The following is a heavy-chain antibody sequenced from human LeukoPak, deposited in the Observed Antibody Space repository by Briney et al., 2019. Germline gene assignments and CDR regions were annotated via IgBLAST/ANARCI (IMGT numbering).Heavy chain of an antibody. CDR2: ISGSGGST. D-gene: IGHD4-11*01. Sequence: GGSLRLSCAASGFTFSTYGMTWVRQAPGKGLEWVSAISGSGGSTYHADSVKGRFTISRDNSKNTLYLQMNSLRAEDTAVYYCARIQSFYSDFDYWGQGTLVTVSS. CDR1: GFTFSTYG. CDR3: ARIQSFYSDFDY. V-gene: IGHV3-23*01. J-gene: IGHJ4*02.